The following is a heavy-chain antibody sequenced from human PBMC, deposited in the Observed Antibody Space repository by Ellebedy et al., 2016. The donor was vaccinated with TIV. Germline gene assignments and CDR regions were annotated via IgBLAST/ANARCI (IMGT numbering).Heavy chain of an antibody. Sequence: SETLSLTXTVSGGSISSYYWSWIRQPPGKGLEWIGYIYYSGSTNYNPSLKSRVTMSVDTSKNQFSLKLSSVTAADTAVYYCAREDSVFDYWGQGTLVTVSS. D-gene: IGHD2-15*01. J-gene: IGHJ4*02. CDR3: AREDSVFDY. CDR1: GGSISSYY. CDR2: IYYSGST. V-gene: IGHV4-59*12.